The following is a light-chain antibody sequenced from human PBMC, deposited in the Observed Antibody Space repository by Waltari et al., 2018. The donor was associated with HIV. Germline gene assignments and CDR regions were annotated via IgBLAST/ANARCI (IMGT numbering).Light chain of an antibody. CDR3: QRSYSPPLT. Sequence: DIVMTQSPDSLAVSLGERAAINCKSSQRVLYSSGNKNYLAWYQQRPGQPPKLLIYWASTRESGVPDRFSGSGSGTDFTLTISSLQAEDVAVYYCQRSYSPPLTFGGGTKVGIK. J-gene: IGKJ4*01. CDR2: WAS. V-gene: IGKV4-1*01. CDR1: QRVLYSSGNKNY.